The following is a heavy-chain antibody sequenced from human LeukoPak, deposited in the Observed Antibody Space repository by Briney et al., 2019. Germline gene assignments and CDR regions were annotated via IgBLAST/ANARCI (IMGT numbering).Heavy chain of an antibody. D-gene: IGHD5-18*01. CDR2: INTNTGNP. CDR1: GYTFISHA. J-gene: IGHJ4*02. CDR3: ARKDTAIVAGYAY. Sequence: GASVKVSCKASGYTFISHAMNWVRQAPGQGLEWMGWINTNTGNPTYAQGFTGRFVFSLDTSVSTAYLEINSLKAEDTAVYYCARKDTAIVAGYAYWGQGTLVTVSS. V-gene: IGHV7-4-1*02.